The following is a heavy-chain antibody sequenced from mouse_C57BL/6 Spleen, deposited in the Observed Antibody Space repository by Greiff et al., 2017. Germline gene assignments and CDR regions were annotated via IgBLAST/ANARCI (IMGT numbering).Heavy chain of an antibody. J-gene: IGHJ3*01. D-gene: IGHD1-1*01. Sequence: QVQLQQPGAELVKPGASVKLSCKASGYTFTSYWMHWVKQRPGRGLEWIGRIDPNSGGTKYNEKFKSKATLTVDKPSSTAYMQLSSLTSEDSAVYYCAYYYGSSYAEAWFAYWGQGTLVTVSA. CDR2: IDPNSGGT. V-gene: IGHV1-72*01. CDR3: AYYYGSSYAEAWFAY. CDR1: GYTFTSYW.